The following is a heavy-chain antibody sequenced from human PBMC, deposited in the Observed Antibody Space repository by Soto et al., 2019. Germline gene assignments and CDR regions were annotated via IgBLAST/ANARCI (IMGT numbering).Heavy chain of an antibody. J-gene: IGHJ4*02. V-gene: IGHV2-5*02. CDR2: IYWDDDK. D-gene: IGHD2-2*01. CDR1: GVSLITRGVG. Sequence: QITLKESGPTLVKPTQTLTLTCTVSGVSLITRGVGVGWIRQPPGKALKCLALIYWDDDKRYSPSLNNRLTITNHNTNNQVVLTLTDMDTVDTATCYCARRPPRFSTGCYAFFDFWGQGTMVTVSS. CDR3: ARRPPRFSTGCYAFFDF.